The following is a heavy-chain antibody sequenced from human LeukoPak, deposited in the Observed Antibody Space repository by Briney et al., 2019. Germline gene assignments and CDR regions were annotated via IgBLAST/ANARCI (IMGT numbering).Heavy chain of an antibody. CDR3: AKDMIGDYGDYPYYFDY. CDR1: GFTFSSYA. CDR2: ISWNSGSI. D-gene: IGHD4-17*01. V-gene: IGHV3-9*01. J-gene: IGHJ4*02. Sequence: GGSLRLSCAASGFTFSSYAMHWVRQAPGKGLEWVSGISWNSGSIGYADSVKGRFTISRDNAKNSLYLQMNSLRAEDTALYYCAKDMIGDYGDYPYYFDYWGQGTLVTVSS.